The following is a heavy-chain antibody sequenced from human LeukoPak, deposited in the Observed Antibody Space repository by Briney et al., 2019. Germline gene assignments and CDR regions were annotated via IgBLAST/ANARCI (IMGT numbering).Heavy chain of an antibody. CDR3: ARENPSGYYNRPIDY. D-gene: IGHD3-22*01. CDR2: IYYSGSI. Sequence: SETLSLTCTVSGASISSYYWSWIRQPPGKGLEWIGDIYYSGSIKYSPSLKSRVTMSVDTSKNQFSLKLSSVTAADTAIYYCARENPSGYYNRPIDYWGQGTLVTVSS. CDR1: GASISSYY. J-gene: IGHJ4*02. V-gene: IGHV4-59*01.